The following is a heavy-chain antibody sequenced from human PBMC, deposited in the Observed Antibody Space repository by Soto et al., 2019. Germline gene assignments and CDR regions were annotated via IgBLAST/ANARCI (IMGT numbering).Heavy chain of an antibody. CDR2: IYYSGST. CDR1: GGSISSYY. D-gene: IGHD2-8*01. V-gene: IGHV4-59*01. CDR3: ARENCTNGVCYYYMDV. Sequence: QVQLQESGPGLVKPSETLSLTCTVSGGSISSYYWSWIRQPPGKGLEWIGYIYYSGSTNYNPSLKSRVTIPVDTSKNQFSLKLSSVTAADTAVYYCARENCTNGVCYYYMDVWGKGTTVTVSS. J-gene: IGHJ6*03.